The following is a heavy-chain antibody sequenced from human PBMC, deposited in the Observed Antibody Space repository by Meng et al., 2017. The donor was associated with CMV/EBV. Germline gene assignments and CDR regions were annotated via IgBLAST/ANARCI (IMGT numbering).Heavy chain of an antibody. CDR3: ARGLRNCDY. CDR2: MNPNSGNT. V-gene: IGHV1-8*01. CDR1: GYTFTSYD. Sequence: ASVKVSCKASGYTFTSYDINWVRQATGQGLEWMGWMNPNSGNTGYAQKLQGRVTMTTDTSTSTAYMELRSLRSDDTAVYYCARGLRNCDYWGQGTLVTVSS. J-gene: IGHJ4*02. D-gene: IGHD5-12*01.